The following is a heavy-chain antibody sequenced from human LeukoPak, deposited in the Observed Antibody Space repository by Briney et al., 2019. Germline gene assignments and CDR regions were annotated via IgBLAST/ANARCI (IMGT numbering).Heavy chain of an antibody. CDR2: ISGSGGST. D-gene: IGHD2-15*01. Sequence: GGSLRLSCAASGFTFSSYAMSWFRQAPGKGLEWVSAISGSGGSTYYADSVKGRFTISRDNSKNTLYLQMNSLRAEDTAVYYCAKDVRADCSGGSCYLPFDYWGQGTLVTVSS. J-gene: IGHJ4*02. V-gene: IGHV3-23*01. CDR1: GFTFSSYA. CDR3: AKDVRADCSGGSCYLPFDY.